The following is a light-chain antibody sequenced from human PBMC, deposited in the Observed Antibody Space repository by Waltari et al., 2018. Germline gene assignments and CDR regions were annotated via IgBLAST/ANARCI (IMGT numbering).Light chain of an antibody. Sequence: EIVLTQSPATLSLSPGEGATLSCRASQSVRSYLAWYQQKPGQAPRLLIYDASNRATGIPARFSGSGSGTDFTLTISSLEPEDFAVYYCQQRSNWPLTFGPGTKVDIK. CDR2: DAS. CDR1: QSVRSY. J-gene: IGKJ3*01. CDR3: QQRSNWPLT. V-gene: IGKV3-11*01.